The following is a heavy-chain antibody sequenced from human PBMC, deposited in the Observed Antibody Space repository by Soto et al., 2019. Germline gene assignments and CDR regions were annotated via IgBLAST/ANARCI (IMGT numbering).Heavy chain of an antibody. Sequence: SLRLSCAASAFTFSSEGMHWVRQAPGKGLEWVAVICYDGRNKYYADFVKCRFTISRDNSENTLYLQMHSLRAQDTAVYYCARGGVRWLQFLDYWGRGTLVTVCS. CDR2: ICYDGRNK. CDR3: ARGGVRWLQFLDY. D-gene: IGHD5-12*01. CDR1: AFTFSSEG. V-gene: IGHV3-33*01. J-gene: IGHJ4*02.